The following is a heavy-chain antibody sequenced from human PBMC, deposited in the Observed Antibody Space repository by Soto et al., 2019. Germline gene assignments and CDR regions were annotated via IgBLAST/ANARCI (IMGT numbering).Heavy chain of an antibody. CDR3: ARGSREYSSNFDY. CDR1: GGSFSGYY. CDR2: INHSGST. J-gene: IGHJ4*02. D-gene: IGHD6-6*01. Sequence: LSLTCAVYGGSFSGYYWSWIRQPPGKGLEWIGEINHSGSTNYNPSLKSRVTISVDTSKNQFSLKLSSVTAADTAVYYCARGSREYSSNFDYWGQGTLVTVSS. V-gene: IGHV4-34*01.